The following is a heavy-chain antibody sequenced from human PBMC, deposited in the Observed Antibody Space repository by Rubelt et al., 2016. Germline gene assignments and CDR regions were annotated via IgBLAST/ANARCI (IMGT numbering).Heavy chain of an antibody. J-gene: IGHJ3*02. CDR3: ARDRTWLVPGLDAFDI. D-gene: IGHD6-19*01. CDR2: ISAYNGNQ. Sequence: QVQLVQSGAEVKKPGASVKVSCKASGYTFTSYGISWVRQAPGQGLEWMGWISAYNGNQNDAQKPQGRVTLTTDTSTSTAYMELRSLRSDDTAVYYCARDRTWLVPGLDAFDIWGQGTMVTVSS. CDR1: GYTFTSYG. V-gene: IGHV1-18*01.